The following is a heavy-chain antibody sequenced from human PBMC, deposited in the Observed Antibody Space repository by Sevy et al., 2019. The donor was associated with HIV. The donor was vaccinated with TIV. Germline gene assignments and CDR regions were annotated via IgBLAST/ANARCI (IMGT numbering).Heavy chain of an antibody. J-gene: IGHJ3*02. V-gene: IGHV3-30*18. D-gene: IGHD1-26*01. Sequence: GGSLRLSCAASGFTFSKYGMHWVRQAPGKGLEWAAVISYDGGNKYYADSVKSRFTISKDNFKNTLYLQMNSLRAEDTAIYYCGKPVKFSGSYLDAFDIWGQGTMVTVSS. CDR3: GKPVKFSGSYLDAFDI. CDR1: GFTFSKYG. CDR2: ISYDGGNK.